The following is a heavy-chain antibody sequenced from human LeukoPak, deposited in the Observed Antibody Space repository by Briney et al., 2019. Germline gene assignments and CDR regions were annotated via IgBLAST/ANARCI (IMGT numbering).Heavy chain of an antibody. J-gene: IGHJ4*02. CDR3: ARAQRRGYSGYDENHFDY. Sequence: ASVKVSCKASRGAFSSYAISWVRQAPGQGLEWMGGIIPIFGTANYAQKFQGRVTITTDESTSTAYMELSSLRSEDTAVYYCARAQRRGYSGYDENHFDYWGQGTLVTVSS. CDR2: IIPIFGTA. D-gene: IGHD5-12*01. CDR1: RGAFSSYA. V-gene: IGHV1-69*05.